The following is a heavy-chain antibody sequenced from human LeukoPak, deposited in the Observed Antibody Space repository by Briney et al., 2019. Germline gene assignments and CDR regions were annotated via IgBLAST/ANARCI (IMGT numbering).Heavy chain of an antibody. Sequence: PGGSLRLSCAASGFTFSTYWMYWVRQVPGKGLVWVSHINTDGSGTTYADSVKGRFTVSRDNAKNTLYLQMNSLRVEDTAVYFCVLAIAGGYYMDVWGKGTTVTVSS. J-gene: IGHJ6*03. D-gene: IGHD6-13*01. CDR3: VLAIAGGYYMDV. CDR1: GFTFSTYW. V-gene: IGHV3-74*01. CDR2: INTDGSGT.